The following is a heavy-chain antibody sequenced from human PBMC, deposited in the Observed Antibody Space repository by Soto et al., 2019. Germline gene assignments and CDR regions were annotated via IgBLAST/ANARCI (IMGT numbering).Heavy chain of an antibody. Sequence: PGGSLRLSCAASGFTFNNFVMTWVRQAPGKGLEWVSDISGSGGGTQYADSVKGRFTISRDNSKNTLSLQMNSLRTEDTAVYYYHLTAAGPPITYYYYIGRDVWGQGTTVTVSS. J-gene: IGHJ6*02. V-gene: IGHV3-23*01. CDR3: HLTAAGPPITYYYYIGRDV. D-gene: IGHD6-13*01. CDR2: ISGSGGGT. CDR1: GFTFNNFV.